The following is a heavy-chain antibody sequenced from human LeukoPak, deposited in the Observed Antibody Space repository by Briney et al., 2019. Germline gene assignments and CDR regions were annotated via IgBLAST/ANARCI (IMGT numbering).Heavy chain of an antibody. D-gene: IGHD2-15*01. CDR3: ARMTGGLWDY. CDR1: GFTFSTYW. CDR2: IKEDGSEK. J-gene: IGHJ4*02. V-gene: IGHV3-7*05. Sequence: PGGSLRLSCAASGFTFSTYWMSWLRPAPGKGLDWVANIKEDGSEKYYVDPVEGRFTISRDNAKNSLSLQLNSLRAEDTAVYYCARMTGGLWDYWGQGTLVTVSS.